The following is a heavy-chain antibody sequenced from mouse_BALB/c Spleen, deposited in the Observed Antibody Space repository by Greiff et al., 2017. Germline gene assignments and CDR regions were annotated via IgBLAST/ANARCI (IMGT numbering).Heavy chain of an antibody. Sequence: ESGGGLVKLGGSLKLSCAASGFTFSSYYMSWVRQTPEKRLELVAAINSNGGSTYYPDTVKGRFTISRDNAKNTLYLQMSSLKSEDTALYYCARVYGNYYAMDYWGQGTSVTVSS. J-gene: IGHJ4*01. D-gene: IGHD2-1*01. CDR2: INSNGGST. CDR1: GFTFSSYY. CDR3: ARVYGNYYAMDY. V-gene: IGHV5-6-2*01.